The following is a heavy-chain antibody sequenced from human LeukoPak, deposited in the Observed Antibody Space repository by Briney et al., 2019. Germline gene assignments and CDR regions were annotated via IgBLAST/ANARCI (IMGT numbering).Heavy chain of an antibody. CDR2: IIDDGTEE. D-gene: IGHD1-1*01. Sequence: GGSLRLSCAASGFRFNEYRMSWVRQPPGEGLQWAAHIIDDGTEEYYLDSVEGRFTIARDDAKNSLYLQMNSLRVEDTALYYCVRAGWELDYWGQGSPVTVS. CDR1: GFRFNEYR. V-gene: IGHV3-7*01. CDR3: VRAGWELDY. J-gene: IGHJ4*02.